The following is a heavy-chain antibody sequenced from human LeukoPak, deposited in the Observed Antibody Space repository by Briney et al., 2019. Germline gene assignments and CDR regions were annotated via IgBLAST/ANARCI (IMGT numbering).Heavy chain of an antibody. D-gene: IGHD6-13*01. J-gene: IGHJ4*02. CDR1: GFPFSNYW. CDR3: ARGYYSSSRVDN. V-gene: IGHV3-74*01. Sequence: GGSLRLSCAASGFPFSNYWMHWVRQAPGKGLVWVSRVNSDGSTTNYADSVKGRFTISRDNAENTLYMRMNSLRPEDTAVYYCARGYYSSSRVDNWGQGTLVTVSS. CDR2: VNSDGSTT.